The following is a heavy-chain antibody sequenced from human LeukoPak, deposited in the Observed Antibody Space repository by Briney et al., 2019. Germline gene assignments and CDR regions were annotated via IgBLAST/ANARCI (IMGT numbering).Heavy chain of an antibody. D-gene: IGHD5-18*01. V-gene: IGHV4-59*01. J-gene: IGHJ4*02. CDR3: ARAVDTAMETDY. Sequence: SETLSLTCTVSGGSISSYYWSWIRQPPGKGLEWIGYIYYSGSTNYNPSLKSRVTISVDTSKNQFSLKLSSVAAADTAVYYCARAVDTAMETDYWGQGTLVTVSS. CDR1: GGSISSYY. CDR2: IYYSGST.